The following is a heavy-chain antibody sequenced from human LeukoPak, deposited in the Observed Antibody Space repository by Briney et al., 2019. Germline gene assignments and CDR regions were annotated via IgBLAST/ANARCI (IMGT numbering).Heavy chain of an antibody. CDR2: FDPEDGET. V-gene: IGHV1-24*01. J-gene: IGHJ4*02. CDR3: AKIGYCGGGSCYGLDY. Sequence: GASVKVSCKVSGYTLTELSMHWVRQAPGKGLEWMGGFDPEDGETIYAQKFQGRVTMTEDTSTDTAYMELSSLRSEDTAVYYCAKIGYCGGGSCYGLDYWGQGTLVTVSS. CDR1: GYTLTELS. D-gene: IGHD2-15*01.